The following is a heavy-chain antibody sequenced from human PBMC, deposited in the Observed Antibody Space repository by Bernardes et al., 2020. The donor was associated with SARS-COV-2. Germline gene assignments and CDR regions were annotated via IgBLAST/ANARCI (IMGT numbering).Heavy chain of an antibody. J-gene: IGHJ5*02. CDR3: ARDMVGPYDQ. CDR1: GFTVSNTW. V-gene: IGHV3-74*01. CDR2: ISDYGSRT. Sequence: GGSLSLSCAASGFTVSNTWMHWVRQVPGKGLVWVSRISDYGSRTDYADSVKGRFTISRDNAKNTVNLQMNSLRLEDTAVYYCARDMVGPYDQWGQGTLVTVSA. D-gene: IGHD3-10*01.